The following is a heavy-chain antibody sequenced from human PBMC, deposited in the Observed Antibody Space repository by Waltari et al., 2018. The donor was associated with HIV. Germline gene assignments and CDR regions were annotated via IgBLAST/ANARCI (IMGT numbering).Heavy chain of an antibody. J-gene: IGHJ4*02. D-gene: IGHD4-17*01. Sequence: QVQLVQSGAEVKKPGSSVKVSCKASGGSFSSYVISWVRQAPGQGLEWMGGIIPMFGAANYAQNFRSRVTISADESTKTAYMELSGLRSEDTAMYYCARETQETTGGRIFDFWGQGTMVTVSS. V-gene: IGHV1-69*12. CDR3: ARETQETTGGRIFDF. CDR1: GGSFSSYV. CDR2: IIPMFGAA.